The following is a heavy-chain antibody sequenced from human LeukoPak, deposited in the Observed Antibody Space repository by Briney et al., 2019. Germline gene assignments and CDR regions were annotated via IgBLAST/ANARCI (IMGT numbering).Heavy chain of an antibody. Sequence: GGSLRLSCAASGLTFGSFSMSWVRQAPGMGLEWASYIGSSSSTIYYADPVKGRFTISRDNVKKSLYLQMNSLRAEDTAVYYCARVGGRGIDYWGQGTLVTVSS. CDR2: IGSSSSTI. D-gene: IGHD1-26*01. V-gene: IGHV3-48*01. CDR1: GLTFGSFS. J-gene: IGHJ4*02. CDR3: ARVGGRGIDY.